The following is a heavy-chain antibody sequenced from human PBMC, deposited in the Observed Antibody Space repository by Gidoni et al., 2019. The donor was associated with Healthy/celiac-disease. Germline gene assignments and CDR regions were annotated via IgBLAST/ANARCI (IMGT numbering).Heavy chain of an antibody. D-gene: IGHD2-8*01. CDR1: GFPFSSYS. CDR2: ISSSSSYI. J-gene: IGHJ6*02. Sequence: EVQLVESGGGLVKPGGSLRLSCAASGFPFSSYSMTWVRQAPGKGLEWLSSISSSSSYIYYADSVKGRFTISRDNAKNSLYLHMNSLRAEDTAVYYCARDYVLMGPYYYYGMDVWGQGTTVTVSS. CDR3: ARDYVLMGPYYYYGMDV. V-gene: IGHV3-21*01.